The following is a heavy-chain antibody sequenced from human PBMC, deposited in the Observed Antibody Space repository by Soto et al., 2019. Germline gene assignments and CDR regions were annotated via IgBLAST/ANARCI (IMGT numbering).Heavy chain of an antibody. CDR2: INAGNGNT. Sequence: SVKLSWKAYVYTFTGYAMHLCRQAPGQRLEWMGWINAGNGNTKYSQKFQGRVTITSDTSARTAYMELSSLRSEDTAVYYCARRDSSGYYPPFDYWGQGTLVTGSS. J-gene: IGHJ4*02. V-gene: IGHV1-3*01. D-gene: IGHD3-22*01. CDR1: VYTFTGYA. CDR3: ARRDSSGYYPPFDY.